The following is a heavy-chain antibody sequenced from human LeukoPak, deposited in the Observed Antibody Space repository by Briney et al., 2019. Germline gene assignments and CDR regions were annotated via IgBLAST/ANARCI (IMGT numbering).Heavy chain of an antibody. CDR2: IKSKTDGGTT. V-gene: IGHV3-15*01. J-gene: IGHJ4*02. CDR3: TTGGLVRGVTPPGY. CDR1: GFTFSNAW. Sequence: GGSLRLSCAASGFTFSNAWMSWVRQAPGKGLEWVGRIKSKTDGGTTDYAAPVKGRFTISRDDSKNTLYLQMNSLKTEDTAVYYCTTGGLVRGVTPPGYWGQGTLVTVSS. D-gene: IGHD3-10*01.